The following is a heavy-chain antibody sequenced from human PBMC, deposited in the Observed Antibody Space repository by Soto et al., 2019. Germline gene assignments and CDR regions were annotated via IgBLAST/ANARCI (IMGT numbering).Heavy chain of an antibody. CDR1: GFTLDTYG. J-gene: IGHJ3*01. V-gene: IGHV3-33*01. CDR3: ARDWGACTPGECYSHGFDL. Sequence: QEQLVESGGGMVQPGGSLRLSCAVSGFTLDTYGMHWVRQAAGQGLEWVAVSWHDGRHLDYADSVRGRFTVFRDDSKNTLFLEMNGLRSDDTAVYYCARDWGACTPGECYSHGFDLWGQGTLVTVSS. D-gene: IGHD2-21*01. CDR2: SWHDGRHL.